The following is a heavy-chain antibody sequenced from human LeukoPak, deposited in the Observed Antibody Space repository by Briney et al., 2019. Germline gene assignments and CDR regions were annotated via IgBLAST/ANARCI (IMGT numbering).Heavy chain of an antibody. CDR1: GYTFTSYA. V-gene: IGHV1-3*01. CDR3: ATSGRAVAGIGFNY. J-gene: IGHJ4*02. CDR2: INAGTGNT. Sequence: ASVKVSCKASGYTFTSYAIHSVRQAPGPRLEWIACINAGTGNTEYSPKSLGRVTITRDTSASTVYMELSSLRSEDTAVYYCATSGRAVAGIGFNYWGQGTLVTVSS. D-gene: IGHD6-19*01.